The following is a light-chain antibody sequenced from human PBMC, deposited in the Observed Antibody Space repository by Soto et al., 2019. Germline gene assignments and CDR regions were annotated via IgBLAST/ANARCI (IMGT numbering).Light chain of an antibody. CDR3: HQRSNWPWT. Sequence: EIVMTQSPGTLSVSPGARATLSCRASQSVSRYLAWYQHKVGQAPRLLIYDASSRATGIPARFSGSGSGTDFTLTISSLEPEDFAVYYCHQRSNWPWTFGQGTKVDI. J-gene: IGKJ1*01. CDR2: DAS. V-gene: IGKV3-11*01. CDR1: QSVSRY.